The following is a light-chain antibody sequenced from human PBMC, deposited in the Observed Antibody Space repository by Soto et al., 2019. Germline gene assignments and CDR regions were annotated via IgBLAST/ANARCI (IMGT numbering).Light chain of an antibody. CDR3: QQYNNWPSRT. CDR1: QSVSSN. CDR2: GSF. V-gene: IGKV3-15*01. J-gene: IGKJ2*01. Sequence: EIVXTXXPXTLSVFPGERATLSCRASQSVSSNLAWYQQKPGQAPRLLIYGSFTRATGIPARFSGSGSGTEFTLIISSLQSEDFAVYYCQQYNNWPSRTFGQGTKLEIK.